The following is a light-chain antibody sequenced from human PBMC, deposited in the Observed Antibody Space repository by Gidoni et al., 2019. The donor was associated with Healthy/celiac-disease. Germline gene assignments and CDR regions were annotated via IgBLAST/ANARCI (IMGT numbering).Light chain of an antibody. CDR3: QQYDSSPQIT. J-gene: IGKJ3*01. Sequence: EIVLSPSPGTLSSSPGESATRSRRASQSVSSSYLAWYQKKPGQAPRLLIYGASSRATGIPDRISGSGAGTDFTITISRLEPEDFAVYYCQQYDSSPQITFGPGTKVDIK. CDR2: GAS. V-gene: IGKV3-20*01. CDR1: QSVSSSY.